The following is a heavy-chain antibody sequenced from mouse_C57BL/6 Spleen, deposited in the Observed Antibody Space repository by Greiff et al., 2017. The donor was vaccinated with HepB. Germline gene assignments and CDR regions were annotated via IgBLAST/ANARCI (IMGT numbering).Heavy chain of an antibody. D-gene: IGHD1-3*01. Sequence: LQESGPGLVAPSQSLSITCTVSGFSLTSYGVHWVRQPPGKGLEWLGVIWAGGSTNYNSAIMSRLSISKDNSKSQVILKMNSLQTDDTAMYYCARLEDIWSQGTTLTVSS. CDR1: GFSLTSYG. J-gene: IGHJ2*01. CDR3: ARLEDI. CDR2: IWAGGST. V-gene: IGHV2-9*02.